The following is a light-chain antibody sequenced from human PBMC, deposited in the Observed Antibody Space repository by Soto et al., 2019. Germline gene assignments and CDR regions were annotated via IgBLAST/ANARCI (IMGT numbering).Light chain of an antibody. J-gene: IGLJ1*01. V-gene: IGLV2-8*01. CDR2: EVV. Sequence: PSASGSPGQSVAISCTGTKNDIGVYDFVSWYQHHPGKAPRLIIYEVVQRPSGVPDRFSGSKSGNTASLTVSGLQAADEADYFCKSYAGSNTYVFGSGTKV. CDR1: KNDIGVYDF. CDR3: KSYAGSNTYV.